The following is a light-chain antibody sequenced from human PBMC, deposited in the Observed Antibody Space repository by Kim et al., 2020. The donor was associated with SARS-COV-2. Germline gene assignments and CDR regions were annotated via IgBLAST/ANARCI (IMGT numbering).Light chain of an antibody. J-gene: IGKJ5*01. CDR2: AAS. CDR1: QGISSY. V-gene: IGKV1-9*01. Sequence: SVGDRVTITCRASQGISSYLAWYQQKPGKAPKLLIYAASTLQSGVPSRFSGSGSGTEFTLTISSLQPEDFATYYCQQLNSYPPITVGQGTRLEIK. CDR3: QQLNSYPPIT.